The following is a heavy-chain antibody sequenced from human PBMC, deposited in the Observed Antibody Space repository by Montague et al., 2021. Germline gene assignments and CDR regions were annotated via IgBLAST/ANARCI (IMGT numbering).Heavy chain of an antibody. J-gene: IGHJ6*03. CDR2: VSHGGRT. CDR3: ARERDRYYYMDI. Sequence: SETLSLTCTVSRSLINSEYYWGWIRQPPGKGLEWMGSVSHGGRTYYNPSLKSRVTISVDTSNNHFSLKLSSVTAADTAMYYCARERDRYYYMDIWGKGTTITVSS. CDR1: RSLINSEYY. V-gene: IGHV4-38-2*02.